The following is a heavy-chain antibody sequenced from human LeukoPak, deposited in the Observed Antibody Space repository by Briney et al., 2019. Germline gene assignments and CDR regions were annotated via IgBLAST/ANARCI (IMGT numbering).Heavy chain of an antibody. CDR1: GGSISSYY. V-gene: IGHV4-59*01. D-gene: IGHD3-3*01. CDR2: IYYSGST. CDR3: AREGDFWSGYLGAFDI. J-gene: IGHJ3*02. Sequence: RSSETLSLTCTVSGGSISSYYWSWIRQPPGKGREWIGYIYYSGSTNYNHSLKSRATTSVGTSKNPFSLKLSSVTAADTAVYYCAREGDFWSGYLGAFDIWGQGTMVTVSS.